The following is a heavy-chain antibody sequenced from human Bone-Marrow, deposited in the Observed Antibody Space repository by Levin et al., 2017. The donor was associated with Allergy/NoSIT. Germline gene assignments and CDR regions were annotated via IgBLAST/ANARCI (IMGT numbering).Heavy chain of an antibody. CDR3: ARDPPTMVRGVIPSSGYYYYGMDV. CDR2: INPSGGST. J-gene: IGHJ6*02. V-gene: IGHV1-46*01. D-gene: IGHD3-10*01. CDR1: GYTFTSYY. Sequence: GESLKISCKASGYTFTSYYMHWVRQAPGQGLEWMGIINPSGGSTSYAQKFQGRVTMTRDTSTSTVYMELSSLRSEDTAVYYCARDPPTMVRGVIPSSGYYYYGMDVWGQGTTVTVSS.